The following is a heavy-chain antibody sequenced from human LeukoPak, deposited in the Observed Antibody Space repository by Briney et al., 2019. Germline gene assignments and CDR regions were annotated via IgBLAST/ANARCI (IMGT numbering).Heavy chain of an antibody. CDR2: IYTDGTT. J-gene: IGHJ4*02. V-gene: IGHV3-53*01. Sequence: GGSLRLSCAASGFTVSSKYMSWVRQAPQKELEWVSTIYTDGTTYFADSVKGRFTLSRDNSKNTLYLQMNTLRVEDTAVYYCARQTDYTHDYWGQGTQVTVSS. CDR3: ARQTDYTHDY. D-gene: IGHD3-16*01. CDR1: GFTVSSKY.